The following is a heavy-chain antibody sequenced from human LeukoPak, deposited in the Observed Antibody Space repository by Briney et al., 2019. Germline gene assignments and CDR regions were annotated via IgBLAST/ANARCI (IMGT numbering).Heavy chain of an antibody. Sequence: ASVKVSCKASGFTFTGYYIHWVRQAPGQGLEWMGYINPHSGGTNSPQKFQGRVTMTTDTSISAAYMELSSLISDDTAMYYCVREGNELLSKNFDYWGQGTLVTVFS. J-gene: IGHJ4*02. CDR1: GFTFTGYY. D-gene: IGHD2-21*02. CDR2: INPHSGGT. V-gene: IGHV1-2*02. CDR3: VREGNELLSKNFDY.